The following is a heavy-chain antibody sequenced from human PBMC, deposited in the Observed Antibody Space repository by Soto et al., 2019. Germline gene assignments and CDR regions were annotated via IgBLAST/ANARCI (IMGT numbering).Heavy chain of an antibody. CDR1: GDSISNGDHY. CDR2: IYYGGYT. J-gene: IGHJ4*02. Sequence: QVQLQESGPGLVKPSQTLSLTCTVFGDSISNGDHYWSWIRQPPGKGLEWIGYIYYGGYTFYNPSLQSRLTMSVDTSENQASLKLSSVTAADTAVYYCASLNGSFFSGVDDWGQGTTVTVSS. D-gene: IGHD2-8*01. CDR3: ASLNGSFFSGVDD. V-gene: IGHV4-30-4*01.